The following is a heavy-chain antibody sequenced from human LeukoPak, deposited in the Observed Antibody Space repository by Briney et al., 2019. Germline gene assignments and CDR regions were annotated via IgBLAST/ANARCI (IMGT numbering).Heavy chain of an antibody. CDR3: ARDATYYLRYGYFDC. D-gene: IGHD5/OR15-5a*01. CDR2: INDVGSHI. V-gene: IGHV3-21*01. J-gene: IGHJ4*01. CDR1: GFTFSNSA. Sequence: PGGSLGLSCAASGFTFSNSAMNWVRQAPGKGLEWVSSINDVGSHIYYADSVRGRFTISRDNAKTSVYLQMNNLRPEDTAVYYCARDATYYLRYGYFDCWGHGTLVTVSS.